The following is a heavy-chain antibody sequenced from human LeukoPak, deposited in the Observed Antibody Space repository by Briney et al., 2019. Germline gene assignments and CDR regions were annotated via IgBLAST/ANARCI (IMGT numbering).Heavy chain of an antibody. CDR3: AKDYGKGRWDYNGYGDAFDI. J-gene: IGHJ3*02. D-gene: IGHD2-8*01. Sequence: PGGSLRLSCAASGFTFSSYWMHWVRQAPGKGLVWVSRINSDGSSTSYADSVKGRFTISRDNAKNTLYLQMNSLRAEDTAVYYCAKDYGKGRWDYNGYGDAFDIWGQGTMVTVSS. V-gene: IGHV3-74*01. CDR2: INSDGSST. CDR1: GFTFSSYW.